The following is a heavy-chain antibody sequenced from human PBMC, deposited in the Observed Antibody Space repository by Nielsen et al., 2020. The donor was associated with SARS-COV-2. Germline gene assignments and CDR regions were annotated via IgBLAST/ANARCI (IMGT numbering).Heavy chain of an antibody. CDR1: GYTFTGYY. CDR3: ASSLYESSPPYWYFDL. Sequence: ASVKVSCKASGYTFTGYYMHWVRQAPGQGLEWMGWINPNSGGTNYAQKFQGRVTMTRDTSISTAYMELSRLRSEDTAVYYCASSLYESSPPYWYFDLWGRGTLVTVSS. D-gene: IGHD3-22*01. CDR2: INPNSGGT. J-gene: IGHJ2*01. V-gene: IGHV1-2*02.